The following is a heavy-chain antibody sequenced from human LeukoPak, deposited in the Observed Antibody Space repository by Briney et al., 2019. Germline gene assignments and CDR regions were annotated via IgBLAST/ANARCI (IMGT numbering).Heavy chain of an antibody. CDR1: GGSISRYY. Sequence: SETLSLTCTVSGGSISRYYWSWIRQPPGTGLEWIGYIYSSGSINYNPSLKSRVTISADTSKNQFSLKLNSVTAADTAVYYCASQRGYSYGYHYWGQGTLVTVSS. CDR3: ASQRGYSYGYHY. CDR2: IYSSGSI. D-gene: IGHD5-18*01. J-gene: IGHJ4*02. V-gene: IGHV4-59*08.